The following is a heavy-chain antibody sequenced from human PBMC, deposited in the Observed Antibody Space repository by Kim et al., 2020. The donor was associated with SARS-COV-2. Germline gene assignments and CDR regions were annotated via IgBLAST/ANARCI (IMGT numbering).Heavy chain of an antibody. D-gene: IGHD1-26*01. V-gene: IGHV3-30*18. J-gene: IGHJ4*02. CDR3: AKSFSGSYFGYDY. Sequence: GGSLRLSCAASGFTFNTYGMHWVRQAPGKGLEWVAVISYDGSNKYYADSVKGRFTISRDNSKNTLYLQMNSLRIEDTAVYYCAKSFSGSYFGYDYWGQGTLVTSPQ. CDR2: ISYDGSNK. CDR1: GFTFNTYG.